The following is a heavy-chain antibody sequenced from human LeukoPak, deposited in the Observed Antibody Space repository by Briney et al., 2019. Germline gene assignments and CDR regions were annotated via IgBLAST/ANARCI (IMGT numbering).Heavy chain of an antibody. Sequence: GGSLRLSCAASGFIFSSYNMNWVRQAPGKGLEWVSYISSSSATIYYADSMKGRFTISRDNAKTSLYLQMNSLRTEDTAVYYCARDLSGVTGYTYGRGIDYWGQGTLVTVSS. CDR2: ISSSSATI. V-gene: IGHV3-48*04. CDR1: GFIFSSYN. D-gene: IGHD5-18*01. J-gene: IGHJ4*02. CDR3: ARDLSGVTGYTYGRGIDY.